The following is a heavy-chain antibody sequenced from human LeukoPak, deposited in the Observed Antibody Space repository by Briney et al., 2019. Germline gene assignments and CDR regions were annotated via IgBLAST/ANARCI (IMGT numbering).Heavy chain of an antibody. V-gene: IGHV1-46*01. D-gene: IGHD6-19*01. CDR2: INPSGGST. CDR1: GYTFTSNY. J-gene: IGHJ4*02. CDR3: ARDYSSGWLPLN. Sequence: ASVKASCKESGYTFTSNYMHGVRQAPGQGLEWMGVINPSGGSTSYAQKFQGRVTMTRDTSISTAYMELSRLRSDDTAVYYCARDYSSGWLPLNWGQGTLVTLSS.